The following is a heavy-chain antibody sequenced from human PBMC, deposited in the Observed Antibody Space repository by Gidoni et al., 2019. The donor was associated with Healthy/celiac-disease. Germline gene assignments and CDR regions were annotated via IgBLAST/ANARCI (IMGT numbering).Heavy chain of an antibody. CDR1: GFTFSSYS. CDR2: SSSSSSYI. Sequence: EVQLVESGGGLVKPGGSLSLSCAASGFTFSSYSMNWVRQAPGKGLEWVSSSSSSSSYIYYEDSVKGRFTISRDNAKNSLYLQMNSLRAEDTAVYYCARAGSSGWYDGAFDIWGQGTMVTVSS. D-gene: IGHD6-19*01. J-gene: IGHJ3*02. CDR3: ARAGSSGWYDGAFDI. V-gene: IGHV3-21*01.